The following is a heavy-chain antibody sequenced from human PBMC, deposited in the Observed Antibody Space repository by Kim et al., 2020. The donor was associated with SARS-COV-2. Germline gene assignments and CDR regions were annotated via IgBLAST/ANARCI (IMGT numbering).Heavy chain of an antibody. CDR3: ARDYSGGYDPLYYYYGMDV. Sequence: GGSLRLSCAASGFTFSSYSMNWVRQAPGKGLEWVSSISSSSYIYYADSVKGRFTISRDNAKNSLYLQMNSLRAEDTAVYYCARDYSGGYDPLYYYYGMDVWGQGTTVTVSS. CDR1: GFTFSSYS. J-gene: IGHJ6*02. V-gene: IGHV3-21*01. D-gene: IGHD5-12*01. CDR2: ISSSSYI.